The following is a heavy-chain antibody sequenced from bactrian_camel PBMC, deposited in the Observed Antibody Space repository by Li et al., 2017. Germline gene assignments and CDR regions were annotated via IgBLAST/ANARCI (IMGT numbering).Heavy chain of an antibody. CDR1: GFALSTYD. CDR2: INSGGYYT. V-gene: IGHV3S40*01. CDR3: ANMAPPVMEEQHSY. Sequence: DVQLVESGGGLVQPGGSLRLSCAASGFALSTYDMSWVRQAPGKRLEWVSSINSGGYYTYYVDSVKGRFTISKDNAKNTVDLQMNNLKTEDTAMYFCANMAPPVMEEQHSYWGQGTQVTVS. J-gene: IGHJ4*01. D-gene: IGHD3*01.